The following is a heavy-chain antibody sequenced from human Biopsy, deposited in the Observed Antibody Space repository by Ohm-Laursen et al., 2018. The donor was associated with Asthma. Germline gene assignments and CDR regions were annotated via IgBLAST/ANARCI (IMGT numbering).Heavy chain of an antibody. CDR3: ARGDSSNWSHYYFDY. CDR2: IYSGGTS. J-gene: IGHJ4*02. Sequence: SLRLSCAASGFAVRRDHMFWVRQVPGKGLEGASVIYSGGTSYTADSVRGGFTISRDYSKNTLYLQMHSLRAEETAVYYCARGDSSNWSHYYFDYWGQGTLVTVSS. D-gene: IGHD3-22*01. CDR1: GFAVRRDH. V-gene: IGHV3-53*01.